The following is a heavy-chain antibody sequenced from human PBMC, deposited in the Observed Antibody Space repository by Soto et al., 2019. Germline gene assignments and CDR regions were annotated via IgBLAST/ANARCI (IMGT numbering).Heavy chain of an antibody. D-gene: IGHD3-10*02. J-gene: IGHJ6*02. CDR3: ARNMDYYYGRGSGNGHGV. Sequence: QVRLVQSGAEVKEPGDSVRVSCEASGYTFTAYHIHWVRQAPGQGLEWMGWINPKFGDTGYAQDFQGRVSITSDMSISTVYNALSRLTSDDTAIYYCARNMDYYYGRGSGNGHGVWGQGTTVTVFS. V-gene: IGHV1-2*02. CDR1: GYTFTAYH. CDR2: INPKFGDT.